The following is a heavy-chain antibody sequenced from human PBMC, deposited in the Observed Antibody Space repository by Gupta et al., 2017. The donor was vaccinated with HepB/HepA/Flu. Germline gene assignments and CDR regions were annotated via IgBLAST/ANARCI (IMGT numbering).Heavy chain of an antibody. V-gene: IGHV3-30*18. CDR1: GFTFSSYG. Sequence: QVQLVESGGGVVQPGRSLRLSCAASGFTFSSYGMHWVRPAPGKGLEWVKVISYDGSNKYYADSVKGRFTISRDNSKNTLYLEMNSLRPEDTAVYYCAKDPYSGSYSPRGYSDYWGQGTLVTVSS. J-gene: IGHJ4*02. D-gene: IGHD1-26*01. CDR3: AKDPYSGSYSPRGYSDY. CDR2: ISYDGSNK.